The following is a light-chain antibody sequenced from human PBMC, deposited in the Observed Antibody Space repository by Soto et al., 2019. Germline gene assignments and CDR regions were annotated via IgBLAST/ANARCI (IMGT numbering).Light chain of an antibody. CDR3: QSFDTSTVV. J-gene: IGLJ2*01. Sequence: NFMLTQSLSVSESPGKTVTISCTRSSGSIASEHVQWYQQRPGSAPTTVIYDNSQRPSGVPDRFSGSIDSSSNSATLTISGLKTEDEADYYCQSFDTSTVVFGGGTQLTV. CDR1: SGSIASEH. CDR2: DNS. V-gene: IGLV6-57*04.